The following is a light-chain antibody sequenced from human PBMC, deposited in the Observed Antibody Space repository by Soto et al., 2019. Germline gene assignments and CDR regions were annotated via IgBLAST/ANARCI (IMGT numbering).Light chain of an antibody. CDR2: DAS. CDR1: QDISNY. Sequence: DIQMTQSPSSLSASVGDRVTITCQASQDISNYLNWYQQKPGKAPKLLIYDASHLETGVPSRFSGSGSGTDFTFTISSLQPEDIATYYCQQYDNPMYTFGQGTKLEIK. V-gene: IGKV1-33*01. CDR3: QQYDNPMYT. J-gene: IGKJ2*01.